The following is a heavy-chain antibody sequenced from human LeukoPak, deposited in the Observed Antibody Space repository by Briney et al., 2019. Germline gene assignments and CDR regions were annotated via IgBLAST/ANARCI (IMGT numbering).Heavy chain of an antibody. CDR1: GFTVITND. Sequence: GGSLRLSCAASGFTVITNDMTWVRQAPGKGLEWVSVLYSDGNTKYADSVQGRFTISRDNSKNTLYREMNGLSPDDTAVYYCARGVEPLAANTLAYWGQGTLVTVSS. CDR2: LYSDGNT. D-gene: IGHD1-14*01. V-gene: IGHV3-53*01. J-gene: IGHJ4*02. CDR3: ARGVEPLAANTLAY.